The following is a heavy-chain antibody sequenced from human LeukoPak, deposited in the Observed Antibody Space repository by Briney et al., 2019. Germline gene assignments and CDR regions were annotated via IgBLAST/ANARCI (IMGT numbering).Heavy chain of an antibody. D-gene: IGHD1-26*01. CDR3: ATGVGDNTWRGGSH. CDR2: ISGSGGGGRT. Sequence: GGSLRLSCAASGFTLNSYAVSWVRQAPGKGLEWVSLISGSGGGGRTYYADSVKGRFTISRDISKSTLFLQMNSLTAEDTAVYYCATGVGDNTWRGGSHWGQRTLVTVSS. J-gene: IGHJ4*02. V-gene: IGHV3-23*01. CDR1: GFTLNSYA.